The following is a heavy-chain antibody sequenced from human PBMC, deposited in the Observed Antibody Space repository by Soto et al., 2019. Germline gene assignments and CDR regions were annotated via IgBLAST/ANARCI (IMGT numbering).Heavy chain of an antibody. CDR3: AKDLANKNDAFDI. Sequence: GGSLRLSCAASGFTFSSYGMHWVRQAPGKGLEWVAVISYDGSNKYYADSVKGRFTISRDNSKNTLYLQMNSLRAEDTAVYYCAKDLANKNDAFDIWGQGTMVTVSS. CDR2: ISYDGSNK. CDR1: GFTFSSYG. V-gene: IGHV3-30*18. J-gene: IGHJ3*02.